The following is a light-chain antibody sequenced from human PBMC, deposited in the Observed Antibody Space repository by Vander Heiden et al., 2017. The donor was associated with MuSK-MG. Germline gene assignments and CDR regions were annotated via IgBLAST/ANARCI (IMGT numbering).Light chain of an antibody. CDR2: DGS. J-gene: IGKJ4*01. Sequence: DIQMTQSPSFLSASIGDRVTITCQASQDVANYLSWYQQKPGKAPKLLIYDGSILEAGVPSRFSGVGSGTDFSFTINTLQPEDFATYYCQQDDNIPITFGRGTKVEIK. CDR1: QDVANY. CDR3: QQDDNIPIT. V-gene: IGKV1-33*01.